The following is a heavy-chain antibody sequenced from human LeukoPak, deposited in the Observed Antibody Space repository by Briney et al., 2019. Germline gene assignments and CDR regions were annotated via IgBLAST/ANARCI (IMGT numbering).Heavy chain of an antibody. Sequence: SETLSLTCTVSGRSISSGDYYWRWIRQPPGKGLDWIGYIYYSGSTYYNPSLKSRVTISVDTSKNQFSLKLSSVTAADTAVYYCARGLVEVVGGYFDLWGRGTLVTVSS. D-gene: IGHD2-2*01. CDR2: IYYSGST. J-gene: IGHJ2*01. V-gene: IGHV4-30-4*01. CDR3: ARGLVEVVGGYFDL. CDR1: GRSISSGDYY.